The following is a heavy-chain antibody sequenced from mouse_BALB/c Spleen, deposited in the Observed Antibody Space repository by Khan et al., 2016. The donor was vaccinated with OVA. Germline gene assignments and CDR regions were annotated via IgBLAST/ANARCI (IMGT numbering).Heavy chain of an antibody. J-gene: IGHJ3*01. D-gene: IGHD1-2*01. CDR3: ARRNYFGYTFAY. CDR1: GYTFTDYY. Sequence: QVRLQQSGAELARPGASVKLSCKASGYTFTDYYINWVKQRTGQGLEWIGEISPGSGDTYYNERFKGKATLTADQSSSTAYLKISSLPSEASAVYFWARRNYFGYTFAYWGQGTLVTVSA. CDR2: ISPGSGDT. V-gene: IGHV1-76*01.